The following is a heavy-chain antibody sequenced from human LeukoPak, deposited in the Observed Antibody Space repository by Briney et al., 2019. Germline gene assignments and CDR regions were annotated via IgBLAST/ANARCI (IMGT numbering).Heavy chain of an antibody. Sequence: ASVKVSCKASGYSFTNYMHWVRQAPGQGLEWMGIIHSGGGSTTYARKFQGRVTMTRDTSTSTVYMELSSLRFEDTAVYYCARDGTHHSWDYWGQGTLVTVSS. CDR1: GYSFTNY. CDR2: IHSGGGST. J-gene: IGHJ4*02. D-gene: IGHD1-1*01. V-gene: IGHV1-46*01. CDR3: ARDGTHHSWDY.